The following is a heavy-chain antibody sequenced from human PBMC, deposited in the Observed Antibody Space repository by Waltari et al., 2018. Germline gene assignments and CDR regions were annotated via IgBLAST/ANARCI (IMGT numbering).Heavy chain of an antibody. CDR2: INHSGST. Sequence: QVQLQQWGAGLLKPSETLSLTCAVYGGSFSGYYWSWIRQPPGKGLAWIGEINHSGSTNYNPSLKSRVTISVDTSKNQFSLKLSSVTAADTAVYYCARLGRLGRWLQILGPFDIWGQGTMVTVSS. J-gene: IGHJ3*02. V-gene: IGHV4-34*01. D-gene: IGHD5-12*01. CDR3: ARLGRLGRWLQILGPFDI. CDR1: GGSFSGYY.